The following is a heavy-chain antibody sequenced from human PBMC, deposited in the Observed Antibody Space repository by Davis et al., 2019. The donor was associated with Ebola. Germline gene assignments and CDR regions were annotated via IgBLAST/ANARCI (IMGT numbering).Heavy chain of an antibody. CDR2: ISSSGSTI. J-gene: IGHJ6*02. CDR1: GFTFSSYS. Sequence: PGGSLRLSCAASGFTFSSYSMNWVRQAPGKGLEWVSYISSSGSTIYYADSVKGRFTISRDNAKNSLYLQMNSLRAEDTAVYYCARRLRFLPSAYYYYGMDVWGQGTTVTVSS. D-gene: IGHD3-3*01. V-gene: IGHV3-48*04. CDR3: ARRLRFLPSAYYYYGMDV.